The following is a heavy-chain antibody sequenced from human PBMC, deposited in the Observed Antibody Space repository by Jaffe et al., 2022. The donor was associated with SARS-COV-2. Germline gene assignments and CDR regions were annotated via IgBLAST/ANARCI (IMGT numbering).Heavy chain of an antibody. V-gene: IGHV4-34*01. CDR2: INHSGST. J-gene: IGHJ6*02. CDR1: GGSFSGYY. CDR3: ARGLGGVIALYYYYYGMDV. D-gene: IGHD3-16*02. Sequence: QVQLQQWGAGLLKPSETLSLTCAVYGGSFSGYYWSWIRQPPGKGLEWIGEINHSGSTNYNPSLKSRVTISVDTSKNQFSLKLSSVTAADTAVYYCARGLGGVIALYYYYYGMDVWGQGTTVTVSS.